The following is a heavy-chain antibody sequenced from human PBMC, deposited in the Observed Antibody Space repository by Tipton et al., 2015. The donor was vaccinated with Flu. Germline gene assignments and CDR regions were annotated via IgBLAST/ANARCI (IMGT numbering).Heavy chain of an antibody. V-gene: IGHV4-34*01. CDR1: GGSFSGYY. D-gene: IGHD2-15*01. CDR2: INHSGST. CDR3: ASAHGYCSGGSCYSGGMDYYYYGMDV. Sequence: LRLSCAVYGGSFSGYYWSWIRQPPGKGLEWIGEINHSGSTNYNPSLKSRVTISVDTSNNQFSRKLTSVTAADTAVYYCASAHGYCSGGSCYSGGMDYYYYGMDVWGQGTTVTVSS. J-gene: IGHJ6*02.